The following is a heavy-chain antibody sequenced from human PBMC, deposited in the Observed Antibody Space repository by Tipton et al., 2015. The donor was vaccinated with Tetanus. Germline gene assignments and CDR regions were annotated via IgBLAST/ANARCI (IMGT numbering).Heavy chain of an antibody. CDR1: GYSFTNANFW. CDR3: ARRRTTTALANYFDS. D-gene: IGHD1-1*01. V-gene: IGHV5-51*01. CDR2: VYPTDSTT. Sequence: QLVQSVAEVKKPGESLKISCKASGYSFTNANFWIGWVRQMPGKGLEWMGIVYPTDSTTKYSPSFQGQVTISADRSITTAYLRWSSLKASDTAIYYCARRRTTTALANYFDSWGQGTQVTVSS. J-gene: IGHJ4*02.